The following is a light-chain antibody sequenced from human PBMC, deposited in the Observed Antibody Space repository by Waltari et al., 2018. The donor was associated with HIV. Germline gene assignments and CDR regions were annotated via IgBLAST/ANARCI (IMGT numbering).Light chain of an antibody. Sequence: QSVLTQPPSVYGDPGQRVTISCTGSSPNIGAGYDVHWYQQLPGTAPKLLIYGNSNRPSGVPDRFSGSKSGTSASLAITGLQAEDEADYYCQSYDSSLSAPVVFGGGTKLTVL. CDR1: SPNIGAGYD. J-gene: IGLJ2*01. V-gene: IGLV1-40*01. CDR2: GNS. CDR3: QSYDSSLSAPVV.